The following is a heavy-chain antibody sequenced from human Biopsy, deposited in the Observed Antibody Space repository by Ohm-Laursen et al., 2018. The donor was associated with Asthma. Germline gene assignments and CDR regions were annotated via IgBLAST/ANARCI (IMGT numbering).Heavy chain of an antibody. J-gene: IGHJ3*02. Sequence: SLRLSCAASGFTFSSNGMSWVRQPPGKGLEWVLVIYSGGGTFYADSVNSRVTISRDISKYTLSLQMNSLRAEDIAVYYSARSYGGNFFSGAFDIWGQGTMVTVSS. CDR3: ARSYGGNFFSGAFDI. CDR2: IYSGGGT. V-gene: IGHV3-53*01. D-gene: IGHD4-23*01. CDR1: GFTFSSNG.